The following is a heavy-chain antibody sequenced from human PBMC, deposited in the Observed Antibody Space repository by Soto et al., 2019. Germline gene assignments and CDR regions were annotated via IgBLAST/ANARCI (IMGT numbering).Heavy chain of an antibody. V-gene: IGHV3-7*01. CDR1: GFTFSNYW. Sequence: VQLVESGGGLVQPGGSLRLSYAASGFTFSNYWMSWVRQAPGKGLEWVANIKQDGSEKNYVDSVKGRFTISRDNAKNSLDLQMNSLRAEDTAVYYCASVAIWGQGTPVTVSS. CDR2: IKQDGSEK. J-gene: IGHJ4*02. D-gene: IGHD5-12*01. CDR3: ASVAI.